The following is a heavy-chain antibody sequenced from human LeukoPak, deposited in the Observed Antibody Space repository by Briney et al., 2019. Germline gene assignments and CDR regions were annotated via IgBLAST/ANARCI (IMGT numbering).Heavy chain of an antibody. V-gene: IGHV3-30-3*01. CDR2: ISYDGSNK. Sequence: GGSVRLSCAASGFTFSSYAMHWVRQAPGKGLEWVAVISYDGSNKYYADSVKGRFTISRDNSKNTLYLQMNSLRAEDTAVYYCARDLGVRVTTEEIVYWGQGTLVTVSS. D-gene: IGHD4-17*01. CDR3: ARDLGVRVTTEEIVY. CDR1: GFTFSSYA. J-gene: IGHJ4*02.